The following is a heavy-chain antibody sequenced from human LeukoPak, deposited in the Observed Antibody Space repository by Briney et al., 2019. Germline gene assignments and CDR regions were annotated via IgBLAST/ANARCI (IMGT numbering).Heavy chain of an antibody. D-gene: IGHD3-22*01. V-gene: IGHV3-30*04. CDR3: AKASAMIVVVTPPTFDY. Sequence: GGSLRLSCAASGFTFSSYAMHWVRQAPGKGLEWVAVISYDGSNKYYADSVKGRFTISRDNSKNTLYLQMNSLRAEDTAVYYCAKASAMIVVVTPPTFDYWGQGTLVTVSS. CDR2: ISYDGSNK. J-gene: IGHJ4*02. CDR1: GFTFSSYA.